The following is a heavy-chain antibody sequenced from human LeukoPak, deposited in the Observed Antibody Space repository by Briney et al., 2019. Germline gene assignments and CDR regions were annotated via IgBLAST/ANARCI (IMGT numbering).Heavy chain of an antibody. D-gene: IGHD1-26*01. CDR1: GFTFSNSG. CDR2: VTGGAGST. J-gene: IGHJ4*02. CDR3: AKSGRSRFDY. V-gene: IGHV3-23*01. Sequence: GGSLRLSCVASGFTFSNSGLSWVRQALGKGLELASSVTGGAGSTYYADSVKGRFTISRDNSKNTLYLQMNSLRAEDTAVYYCAKSGRSRFDYWGQGTLVTVSS.